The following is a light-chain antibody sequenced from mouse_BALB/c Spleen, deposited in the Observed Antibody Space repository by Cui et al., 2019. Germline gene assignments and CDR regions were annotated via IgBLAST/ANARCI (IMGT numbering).Light chain of an antibody. CDR1: QSHANNDVNTY. V-gene: IGKV1-88*01. Sequence: DVVVAQILLTLSVRFGATASGACGSSQSHANNDVNTYLSWYQHKPGQSPQLLIYGISNRYSGVPDRFSGSGSGTDFTLKISKIKPEDLGMYYCLQDTNQPWTFGGGTKLEIK. J-gene: IGKJ1*01. CDR3: LQDTNQPWT. CDR2: GIS.